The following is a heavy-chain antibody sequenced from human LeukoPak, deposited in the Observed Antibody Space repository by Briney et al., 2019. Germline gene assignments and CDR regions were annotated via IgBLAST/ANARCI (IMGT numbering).Heavy chain of an antibody. D-gene: IGHD1-26*01. CDR3: ARDTIVDRFRFDP. CDR1: GYTFTSYY. J-gene: IGHJ5*02. Sequence: DSVKVSCKASGYTFTSYYMHWVRQAPGQGLEWMGIINPSGGSTSYAQKFQGRVTMTRDTSTSTVYMELSSLRSEDTAVYYCARDTIVDRFRFDPWGQGTLVTVSS. V-gene: IGHV1-46*01. CDR2: INPSGGST.